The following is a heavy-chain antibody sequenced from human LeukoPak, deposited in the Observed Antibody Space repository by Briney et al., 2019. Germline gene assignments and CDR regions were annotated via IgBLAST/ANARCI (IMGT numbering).Heavy chain of an antibody. CDR2: IYYSGNS. V-gene: IGHV4-39*01. J-gene: IGHJ4*02. CDR1: GGSISSGSFY. Sequence: SETLSLTCTVSGGSISSGSFYWGWIRQPPGKGLEWIGGIYYSGNSYYNASLKSRVTISVDTSKNQFSLRLSSVTAADTAVYFCARLSFGSGSYYNFYFDYWGQGTLVTVSS. CDR3: ARLSFGSGSYYNFYFDY. D-gene: IGHD3-10*01.